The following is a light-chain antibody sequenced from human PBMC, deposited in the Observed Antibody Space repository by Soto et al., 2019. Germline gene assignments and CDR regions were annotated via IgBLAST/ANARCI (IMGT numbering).Light chain of an antibody. CDR2: DVS. J-gene: IGKJ4*01. Sequence: EIVLTQSPATLSLSPGERATLPCRASQSVSTSLAWYQQRPGQAPRLLIYDVSNRAVGVPARFSGSGSGTDFTLTISNLEPEDFAIYYCQERSNWPRLTFGGGTTVEIK. CDR1: QSVSTS. CDR3: QERSNWPRLT. V-gene: IGKV3-11*01.